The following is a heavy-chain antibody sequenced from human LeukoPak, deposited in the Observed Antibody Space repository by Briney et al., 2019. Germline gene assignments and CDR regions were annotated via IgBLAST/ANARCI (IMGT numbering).Heavy chain of an antibody. CDR2: IWYDGSNK. CDR1: GFTFSSYG. Sequence: PGGSLRLSCAASGFTFSSYGMHWVRQAPGKGLEWVAVIWYDGSNKYYADSVKGRFTISGDNSKNTLYLQMNSLRAEDTAVYYCARERCGGDCYTFDYWGQGTLVTVSS. D-gene: IGHD2-21*02. J-gene: IGHJ4*02. CDR3: ARERCGGDCYTFDY. V-gene: IGHV3-33*08.